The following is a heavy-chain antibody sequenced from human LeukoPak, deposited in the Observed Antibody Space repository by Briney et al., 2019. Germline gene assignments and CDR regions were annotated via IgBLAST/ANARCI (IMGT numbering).Heavy chain of an antibody. Sequence: GGSLRLSCAASKFTFSSFAMSSVRQAPGKGLEWVSGISATGDSTYYTDSVKGRFTISRDNSKNTLYLQMNSLRAEDTAVYYCANGNGQRFLEWLHEVHFDYWGQGTLVTVSS. CDR1: KFTFSSFA. D-gene: IGHD3-3*01. J-gene: IGHJ4*02. V-gene: IGHV3-23*01. CDR2: ISATGDST. CDR3: ANGNGQRFLEWLHEVHFDY.